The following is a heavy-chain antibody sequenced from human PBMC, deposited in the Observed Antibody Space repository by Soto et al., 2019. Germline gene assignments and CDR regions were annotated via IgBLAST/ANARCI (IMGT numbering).Heavy chain of an antibody. V-gene: IGHV4-59*01. J-gene: IGHJ6*02. Sequence: EILSLTCTVSGGSISSYYWSWIRQPPGKGLEWIGYIYYSGSTNYNPSLKSRVTISVDTSKNQFSLKLSSVTAADTAVYYCARVSGGGRGITGTLYYYYGMDVWGQGTTVTVSS. CDR2: IYYSGST. CDR3: ARVSGGGRGITGTLYYYYGMDV. CDR1: GGSISSYY. D-gene: IGHD1-7*01.